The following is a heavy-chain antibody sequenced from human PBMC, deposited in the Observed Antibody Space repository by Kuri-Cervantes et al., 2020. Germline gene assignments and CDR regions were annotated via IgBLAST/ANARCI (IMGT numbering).Heavy chain of an antibody. V-gene: IGHV1-46*01. J-gene: IGHJ3*02. Sequence: ASVKVSCKASGYTFASYYMHWVRQAPGQGLEWMGIINPSGGSTSYAQKFQGRVTMTRDTSTSTVYMELSSLRSEDTAVYYCARVAFTFGGVIAIYDAFDIWGQGTMVTVSS. CDR1: GYTFASYY. CDR3: ARVAFTFGGVIAIYDAFDI. CDR2: INPSGGST. D-gene: IGHD3-16*02.